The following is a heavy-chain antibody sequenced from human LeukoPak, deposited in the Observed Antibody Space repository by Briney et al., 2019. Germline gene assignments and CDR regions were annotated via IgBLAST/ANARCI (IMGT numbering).Heavy chain of an antibody. CDR1: GYTFTGYN. CDR2: INPNSGGT. CDR3: AREIYSGSWDY. V-gene: IGHV1-2*04. J-gene: IGHJ4*02. D-gene: IGHD1-26*01. Sequence: ASVKVSCKASGYTFTGYNMHWVRQAPGQGLEWMGWINPNSGGTNYAQKFQGWVTMTRDTSISTAYMELSRLTSDGTAVYYCAREIYSGSWDYWGQGTLVTVSS.